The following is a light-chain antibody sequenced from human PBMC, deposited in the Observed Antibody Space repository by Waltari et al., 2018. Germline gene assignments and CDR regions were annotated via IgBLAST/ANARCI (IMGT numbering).Light chain of an antibody. J-gene: IGKJ1*01. CDR3: QHYLRLPAT. V-gene: IGKV3-20*01. CDR2: CAS. Sequence: EIVLTQSPGPLSLSPGERATLSCRASQSVSRALAWYQQKPGQAPRLLIYCASNRATGIPDRFSGSGSGTDFSLTISSLEPEDFAVYYCQHYLRLPATFGQGTKVEIK. CDR1: QSVSRA.